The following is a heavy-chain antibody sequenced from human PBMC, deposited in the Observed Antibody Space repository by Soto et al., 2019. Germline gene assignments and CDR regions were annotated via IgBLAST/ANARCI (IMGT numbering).Heavy chain of an antibody. J-gene: IGHJ5*02. Sequence: PSETLSLTCTVSGGSINSYWWSWIRQPAGKGLKWIGRVYSSGTTDYNPSLNSRATMSVETSKNQFSLKLSSVTAADTAVYFWASFHNTCPGWFEPWGQGTLVTVSS. V-gene: IGHV4-4*07. CDR2: VYSSGTT. CDR1: GGSINSYW. CDR3: ASFHNTCPGWFEP. D-gene: IGHD1-1*01.